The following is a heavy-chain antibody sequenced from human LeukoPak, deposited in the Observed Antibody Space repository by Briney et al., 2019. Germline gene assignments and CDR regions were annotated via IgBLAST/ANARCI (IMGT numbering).Heavy chain of an antibody. V-gene: IGHV3-53*05. J-gene: IGHJ6*03. Sequence: GGSLRLSCAASGFTVSSNYMSWVRQAPGKGLEWVSLIYSGGNTYYADSVKGRFTISRDNSKNTLYLQMNSLRAEDTAVYYCAKGRGWEASYYYYYMDVWGKGTTVTISS. CDR3: AKGRGWEASYYYYYMDV. D-gene: IGHD1-26*01. CDR1: GFTVSSNY. CDR2: IYSGGNT.